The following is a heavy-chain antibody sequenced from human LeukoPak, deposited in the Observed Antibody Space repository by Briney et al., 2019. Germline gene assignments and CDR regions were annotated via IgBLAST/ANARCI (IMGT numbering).Heavy chain of an antibody. CDR1: GSTFSSYS. Sequence: GGSLRLSCAASGSTFSSYSMNWVRQAPGKGLEWVSSISSSSSYIYCADSVKGRFTISRDNAKNSLYLQMNSLRAEDTAVYYCARVRLYYYDSSGYYYFDYWGQGTLVTVSS. CDR3: ARVRLYYYDSSGYYYFDY. D-gene: IGHD3-22*01. V-gene: IGHV3-21*01. CDR2: ISSSSSYI. J-gene: IGHJ4*02.